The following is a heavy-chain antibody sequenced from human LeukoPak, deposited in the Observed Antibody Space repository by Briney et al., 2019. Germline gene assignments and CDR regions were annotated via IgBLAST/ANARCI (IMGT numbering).Heavy chain of an antibody. CDR2: ISNSGGSI. V-gene: IGHV3-23*01. CDR1: GFTFSSFA. Sequence: GGSLRLSCAASGFTFSSFAMSWVRQAPGKGLEWVSGISNSGGSIYYADSVKGRFTISRDNSKNRLYLQMNSLRADDTAVYYCAKAISPRLDYYYGMDVWGQGTTVTVSS. D-gene: IGHD3-3*01. J-gene: IGHJ6*02. CDR3: AKAISPRLDYYYGMDV.